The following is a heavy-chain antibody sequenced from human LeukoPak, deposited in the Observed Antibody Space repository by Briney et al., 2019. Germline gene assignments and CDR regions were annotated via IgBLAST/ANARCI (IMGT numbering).Heavy chain of an antibody. J-gene: IGHJ4*02. Sequence: GGSLRLSCAASGFTVSSNYMSWVRQAPGKGLEWVSVIYTGGSTYYADSVKGRFTISRDNSKNTLLLQMNSLRAEDTAVYYCARDFGYRSTTSCYDQWGQGTLVTVSS. D-gene: IGHD2-2*03. CDR3: ARDFGYRSTTSCYDQ. CDR2: IYTGGST. CDR1: GFTVSSNY. V-gene: IGHV3-53*01.